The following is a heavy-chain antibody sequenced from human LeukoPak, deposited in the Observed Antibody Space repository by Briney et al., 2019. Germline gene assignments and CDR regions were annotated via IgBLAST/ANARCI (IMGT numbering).Heavy chain of an antibody. CDR3: TRVAHNSSGYYFSDY. Sequence: PGGSLRLSCAASGFTFSDYWMQWVRQAPGKGLAWVSRINNDGSSTNYADAVKGRFTISRDNAKNTLYLQMNSLRAEDTAVYFCTRVAHNSSGYYFSDYWGQGTLVTVSS. D-gene: IGHD3-22*01. CDR2: INNDGSST. CDR1: GFTFSDYW. V-gene: IGHV3-74*01. J-gene: IGHJ4*02.